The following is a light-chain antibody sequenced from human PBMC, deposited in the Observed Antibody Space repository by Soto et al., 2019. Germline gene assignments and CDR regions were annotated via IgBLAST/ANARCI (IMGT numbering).Light chain of an antibody. CDR2: GAS. CDR3: QQYNNWS. Sequence: EIVMTQSPGTLSVSPGERATLSCRASQSVTINLAWYQQKPGQAPRLLIYGASTRATGIPARFSGSGSGTEFTLTISSLQSEDFAVYYCQQYNNWSFGQGTRLEIK. V-gene: IGKV3-15*01. CDR1: QSVTIN. J-gene: IGKJ5*01.